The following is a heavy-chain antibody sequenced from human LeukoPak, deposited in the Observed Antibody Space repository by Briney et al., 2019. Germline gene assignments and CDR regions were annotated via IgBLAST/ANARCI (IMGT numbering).Heavy chain of an antibody. CDR1: GGTFSSYA. D-gene: IGHD1-26*01. J-gene: IGHJ6*03. CDR3: AGGRLDYYYYMDV. V-gene: IGHV1-69*05. CDR2: IIPIFGTA. Sequence: VASVKVSCKASGGTFSSYAISWVRQAPGQGLEWMGRIIPIFGTANYAQKFQGRLTITTDESTSTTYMELSSLRSEDTAVYYCAGGRLDYYYYMDVWGKGTTVTVSS.